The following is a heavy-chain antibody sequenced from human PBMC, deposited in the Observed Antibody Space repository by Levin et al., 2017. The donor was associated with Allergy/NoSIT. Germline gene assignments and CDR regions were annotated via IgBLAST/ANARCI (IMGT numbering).Heavy chain of an antibody. D-gene: IGHD3-10*01. CDR1: GGSISSGAYC. Sequence: SETLSLTCTVSGGSISSGAYCWSWIRQHPGTGLEWIGNIYYSGTTYYNPSLQSRVTMSVDTSKNQFSLKVSSVTAADTAVYYCATSLYASGRFDYWGQGTLVTVSS. CDR3: ATSLYASGRFDY. J-gene: IGHJ4*02. CDR2: IYYSGTT. V-gene: IGHV4-31*03.